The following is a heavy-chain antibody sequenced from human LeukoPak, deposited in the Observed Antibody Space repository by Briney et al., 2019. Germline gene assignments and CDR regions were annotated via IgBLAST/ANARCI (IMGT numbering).Heavy chain of an antibody. CDR1: GFTFSSYS. Sequence: GGSLRLSCAASGFTFSSYSMNWVRQAPGKGLEWVSPISSSSSYIYYADSVKGRFTISRDNAKNSLYLQMNSLRAEDTAVYYCARESYYDYVWGSYSKSAFDIWGQGTMVTVSS. D-gene: IGHD3-16*01. CDR2: ISSSSSYI. CDR3: ARESYYDYVWGSYSKSAFDI. J-gene: IGHJ3*02. V-gene: IGHV3-21*01.